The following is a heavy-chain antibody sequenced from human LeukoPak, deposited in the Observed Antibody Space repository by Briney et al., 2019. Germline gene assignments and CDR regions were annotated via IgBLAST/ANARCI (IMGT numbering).Heavy chain of an antibody. CDR2: ISYDGSNK. V-gene: IGHV3-30-3*01. Sequence: GGSLGLSCAASGFTFGSFAMHGVRQAPGKGLDGVAVISYDGSNKYYADSVKGRFTISRDNSKNTLYLQMNSLRAEDTAVYYCARDSRSGDTAPLDYWGQGTLVTVSS. J-gene: IGHJ4*02. CDR1: GFTFGSFA. CDR3: ARDSRSGDTAPLDY. D-gene: IGHD5-18*01.